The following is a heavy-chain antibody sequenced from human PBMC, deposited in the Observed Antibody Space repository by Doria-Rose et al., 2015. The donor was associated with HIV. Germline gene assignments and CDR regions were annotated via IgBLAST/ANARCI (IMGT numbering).Heavy chain of an antibody. CDR2: AFSADER. J-gene: IGHJ4*02. Sequence: QVTLKESGPVLVKPTETLTLTCTVSGVSLSSPGMGVSWIRQPPGKALEWLAKAFSADERSYKTSLQSRLTISRGTSKSQVVLTMTDMDPVDTATYYCARIKSSRWYHKYYFDFWGQGTLVIVSA. V-gene: IGHV2-26*01. CDR1: GVSLSSPGMG. D-gene: IGHD6-13*01. CDR3: ARIKSSRWYHKYYFDF.